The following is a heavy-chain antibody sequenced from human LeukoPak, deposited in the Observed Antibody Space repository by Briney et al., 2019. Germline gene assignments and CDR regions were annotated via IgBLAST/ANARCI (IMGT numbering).Heavy chain of an antibody. J-gene: IGHJ1*01. CDR1: AFTFSSYC. CDR2: ISSSSSYI. V-gene: IGHV3-21*01. CDR3: AREEAVDGGYFQH. Sequence: PGQSLSLACAAAAFTFSSYCMNCVSQPPGKGLEWVSSISSSSSYIYYADSVKGRFTISRDNAKNSLYLQMNSLRAEDTAVYYCAREEAVDGGYFQHWGQGTLVTVSS. D-gene: IGHD6-19*01.